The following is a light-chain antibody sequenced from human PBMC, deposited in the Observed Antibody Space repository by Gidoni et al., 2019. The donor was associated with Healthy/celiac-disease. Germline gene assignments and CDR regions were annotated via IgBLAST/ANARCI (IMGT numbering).Light chain of an antibody. CDR1: QSISSY. Sequence: DIQMTQSPSSLSASVGDRVTITCRASQSISSYVNWYQQKPGKAPKLLSYAASSLQSGVPSRFSGSGSGTDFTLTISSLQPEDFATYYCQQSYSTPLVTFGPGTKVDIK. V-gene: IGKV1-39*01. CDR3: QQSYSTPLVT. J-gene: IGKJ3*01. CDR2: AAS.